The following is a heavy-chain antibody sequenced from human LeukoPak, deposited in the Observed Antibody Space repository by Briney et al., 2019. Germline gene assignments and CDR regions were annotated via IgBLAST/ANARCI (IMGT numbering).Heavy chain of an antibody. Sequence: ASVKVSCKASGYTFTGYYMHWVRQAPGQGLEWMGWINPNSSGTNYAQKFQGRVTMTRDTSISTAYMELSRLRSDDTAVYYCAREERQWLGFDYWGQGTLVTVSS. V-gene: IGHV1-2*02. CDR1: GYTFTGYY. CDR2: INPNSSGT. J-gene: IGHJ4*02. CDR3: AREERQWLGFDY. D-gene: IGHD6-19*01.